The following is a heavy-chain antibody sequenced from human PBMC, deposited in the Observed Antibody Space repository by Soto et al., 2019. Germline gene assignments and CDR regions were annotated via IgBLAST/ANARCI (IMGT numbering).Heavy chain of an antibody. D-gene: IGHD5-12*01. CDR3: AVDVGGTGSY. CDR2: TTNEPNSYTT. J-gene: IGHJ4*02. Sequence: EVQLVESGGGLVQPGGSLRLSCAASGFTFSDHTMDWVRQAPGKGLEWVGRTTNEPNSYTTKYAASVKGRFTISRDDSKHSVYLQMNSLKTEDTAVYYCAVDVGGTGSYWGQGSLVTVSS. V-gene: IGHV3-72*01. CDR1: GFTFSDHT.